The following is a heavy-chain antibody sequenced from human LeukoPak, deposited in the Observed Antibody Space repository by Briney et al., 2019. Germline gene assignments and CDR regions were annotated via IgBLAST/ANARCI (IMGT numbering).Heavy chain of an antibody. CDR1: GFTFSSYG. J-gene: IGHJ4*02. CDR3: ARRESGTSGRYYFDY. D-gene: IGHD3-10*01. Sequence: GGSLRLSCAASGFTFSSYGMHWVRQAPGKGLEWVAIIWYDGSNKYYADSVKGRFTISRDNSKNTLYLQMNSLRAEDTAVYYCARRESGTSGRYYFDYWGQGALVTVSS. CDR2: IWYDGSNK. V-gene: IGHV3-33*01.